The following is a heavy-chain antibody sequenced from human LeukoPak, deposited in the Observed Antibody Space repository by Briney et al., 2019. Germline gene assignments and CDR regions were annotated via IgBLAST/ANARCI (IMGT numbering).Heavy chain of an antibody. D-gene: IGHD2-2*01. J-gene: IGHJ5*02. CDR1: GGSFSGYY. CDR2: INHSGST. CDR3: ARGPSIVVVPATKYRNWFDP. V-gene: IGHV4-34*01. Sequence: SETLSLTCVVDGGSFSGYYWNWIRQPPGKGLEWIGEINHSGSTNYNPSLKSRVTISVDTSKNQFSLKLSSVTAADTAVYYCARGPSIVVVPATKYRNWFDPWGQGTLVTVSS.